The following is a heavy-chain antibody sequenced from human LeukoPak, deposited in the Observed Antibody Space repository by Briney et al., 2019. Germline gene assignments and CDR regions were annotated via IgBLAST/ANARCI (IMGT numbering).Heavy chain of an antibody. CDR2: INTGNGNT. CDR1: AYTFTSYA. J-gene: IGHJ4*02. V-gene: IGHV1-3*04. Sequence: ASVKVSCKASAYTFTSYAMHWVRQAPGQRLEWMGWINTGNGNTKYSQKFQGRVTITRDTSASTAYMELSSLRSEDTAVYYCARVTQYGDYDLASLGYWGQGTLVTVSS. CDR3: ARVTQYGDYDLASLGY. D-gene: IGHD5-12*01.